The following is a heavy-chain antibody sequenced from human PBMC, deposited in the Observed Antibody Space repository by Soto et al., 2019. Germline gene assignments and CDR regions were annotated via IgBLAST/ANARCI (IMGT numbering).Heavy chain of an antibody. CDR3: AREVGATYYYYGMDV. CDR1: GGTFSSYT. Sequence: SVKVSCKASGGTFSSYTISWVRQAPGQGLEWMGRIIPILGIANYAQKFQGRVTITADKSTSTAYMELSSLRSEDTAVYYCAREVGATYYYYGMDVWGQGTTVTVS. D-gene: IGHD1-26*01. V-gene: IGHV1-69*04. CDR2: IIPILGIA. J-gene: IGHJ6*02.